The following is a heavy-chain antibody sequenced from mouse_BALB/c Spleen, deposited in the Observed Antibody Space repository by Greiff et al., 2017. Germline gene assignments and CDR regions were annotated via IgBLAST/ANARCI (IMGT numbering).Heavy chain of an antibody. Sequence: DVHLVESGGDLVKPGGSLKLSCAASGFTFSSYGMSWVRQTPDKRLEWVATISSGGSYTYYPDSVKGRFTISRDNAKNTLYLQMSSLKSEDTAMYYCARRQSSQLVFDYWGQGTTLTVSS. D-gene: IGHD4-1*02. J-gene: IGHJ2*01. V-gene: IGHV5-6*02. CDR1: GFTFSSYG. CDR2: ISSGGSYT. CDR3: ARRQSSQLVFDY.